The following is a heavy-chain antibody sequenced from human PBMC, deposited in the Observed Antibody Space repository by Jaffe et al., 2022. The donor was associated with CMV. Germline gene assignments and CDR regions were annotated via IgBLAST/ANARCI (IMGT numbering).Heavy chain of an antibody. CDR3: ARFPRARGGIAVVVADTHPVDAFDI. V-gene: IGHV1-46*01. D-gene: IGHD2-15*01. Sequence: QVQLVQSGAEVKKPGASVKVSCKASGYTFTSYYMHWVRQAPGQGLEWMGIINPSGGSTSYAQKFQGRVTMTRDTSTSTVYMELSSLRSEDTAVYYCARFPRARGGIAVVVADTHPVDAFDIWGQGTMVTVSS. J-gene: IGHJ3*02. CDR1: GYTFTSYY. CDR2: INPSGGST.